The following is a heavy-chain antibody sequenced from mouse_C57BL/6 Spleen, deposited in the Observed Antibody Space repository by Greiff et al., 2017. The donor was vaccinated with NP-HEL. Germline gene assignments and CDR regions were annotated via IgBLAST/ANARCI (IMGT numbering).Heavy chain of an antibody. CDR1: GYTFTDYY. CDR2: INPNNGGT. D-gene: IGHD1-1*01. CDR3: ASPLRSAWFAY. Sequence: VQLQQSGPELVKPGASVKISCKASGYTFTDYYMNWVKQSHGKSLEWIGDINPNNGGTSYNQKFKGKATLTVDKSSSTAYMELRSLTSEDSAVYYCASPLRSAWFAYWGQGTLVTVSA. V-gene: IGHV1-26*01. J-gene: IGHJ3*01.